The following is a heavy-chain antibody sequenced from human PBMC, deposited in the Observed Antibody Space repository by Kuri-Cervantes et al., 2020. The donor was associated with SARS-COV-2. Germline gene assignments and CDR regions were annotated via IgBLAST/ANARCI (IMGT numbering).Heavy chain of an antibody. CDR3: ARVFEQLWLIDY. CDR2: VSGSGSNT. D-gene: IGHD5-18*01. Sequence: GESLKISCAASGFTFDNYAMSWVRQAPGKGLEWVSAVSGSGSNTYYADSVKGRFTISRDKSKNTLYLQMNSLRAEDTAVYYCARVFEQLWLIDYWGQGTLVTVSS. CDR1: GFTFDNYA. J-gene: IGHJ4*02. V-gene: IGHV3-23*01.